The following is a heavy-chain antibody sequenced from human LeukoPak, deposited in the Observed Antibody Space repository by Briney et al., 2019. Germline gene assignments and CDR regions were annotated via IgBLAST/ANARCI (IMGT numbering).Heavy chain of an antibody. CDR3: ARPYYDFWSGNENWFDP. J-gene: IGHJ5*02. Sequence: PSETLSLTCAVSGYSISSGYYWGWIRPPPGKGLEWIGSIYHSGSTYYNPSLKSRVTISVDTSKNQFSLKLSSATAADTAVYYCARPYYDFWSGNENWFDPWGQGTLVTVSS. V-gene: IGHV4-38-2*01. CDR1: GYSISSGYY. CDR2: IYHSGST. D-gene: IGHD3-3*01.